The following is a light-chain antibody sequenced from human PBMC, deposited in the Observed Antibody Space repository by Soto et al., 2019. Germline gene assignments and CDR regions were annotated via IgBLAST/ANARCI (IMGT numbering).Light chain of an antibody. CDR1: QGFSNS. CDR2: GAS. J-gene: IGKJ4*01. V-gene: IGKV1-27*01. Sequence: DIQMTQSPSSLTASIGDRVTISCRASQGFSNSLAWYQQKPGKVPTLLIYGASILQSGVPSRFSGSGSGTEFTLTISCLQPEDVATYFCQKYDSAPLTFGGGNKVEIK. CDR3: QKYDSAPLT.